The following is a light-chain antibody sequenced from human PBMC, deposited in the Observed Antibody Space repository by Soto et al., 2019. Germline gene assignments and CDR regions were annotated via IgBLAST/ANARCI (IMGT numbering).Light chain of an antibody. Sequence: IVLTQTPGTLSLSPGERATLSCRASQSVRSSHLAWYQQMPGQAPRLLIYGASSRATGIPDRFSGSGSGTDFTLTIGRLEPEDFAVYYCQQRSNWPPITFGQGTRLEIK. V-gene: IGKV3D-20*02. CDR1: QSVRSSH. CDR2: GAS. J-gene: IGKJ5*01. CDR3: QQRSNWPPIT.